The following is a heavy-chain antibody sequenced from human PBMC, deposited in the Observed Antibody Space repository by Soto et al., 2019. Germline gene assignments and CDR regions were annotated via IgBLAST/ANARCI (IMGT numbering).Heavy chain of an antibody. CDR1: GGTISSSSYY. CDR3: ARRLRGSLEAFDI. J-gene: IGHJ3*02. V-gene: IGHV4-39*01. D-gene: IGHD3-10*01. Sequence: SETLYLSCAVSGGTISSSSYYWGWIRQPPGRGLEWIGSIYYSGSTYYNPSLKSRVTISVDTSKNQLSLKLSSVTAADTAGYDCARRLRGSLEAFDIWGQGTMVTVSS. CDR2: IYYSGST.